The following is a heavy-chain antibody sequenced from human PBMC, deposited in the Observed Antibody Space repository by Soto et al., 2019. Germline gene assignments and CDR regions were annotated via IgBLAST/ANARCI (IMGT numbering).Heavy chain of an antibody. CDR3: ASLPRRGYYYYMDV. D-gene: IGHD3-10*01. CDR2: IYYSGST. V-gene: IGHV4-39*01. Sequence: SETLSLTCTVSGGSISSSSYYWGWIRQPPGKGLEWIGSIYYSGSTYYNPSLKSRVTISVDTSKNQFSLKLSSVTAADTAVYYCASLPRRGYYYYMDVWGKGTTVTVSS. CDR1: GGSISSSSYY. J-gene: IGHJ6*03.